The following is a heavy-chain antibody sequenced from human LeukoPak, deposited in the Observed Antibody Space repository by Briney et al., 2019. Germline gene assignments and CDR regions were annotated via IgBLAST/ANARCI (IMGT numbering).Heavy chain of an antibody. CDR1: GYPINNAYY. CDR3: ARQYDSYFYYYLDL. V-gene: IGHV4-38-2*01. Sequence: SETLSLTCGVSGYPINNAYYWVWIRQPPGKGLEWIGSLYHPDSTYYNPSLKSRVTMSVDTSRNEFSLRLSFVTAADTAVYYCARQYDSYFYYYLDLWGTGTTVTVSS. J-gene: IGHJ6*03. D-gene: IGHD2-2*01. CDR2: LYHPDST.